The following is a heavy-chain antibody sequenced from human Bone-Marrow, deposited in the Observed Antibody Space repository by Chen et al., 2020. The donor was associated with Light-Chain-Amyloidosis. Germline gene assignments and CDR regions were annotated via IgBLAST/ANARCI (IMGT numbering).Heavy chain of an antibody. CDR2: IYSGGFT. CDR3: ATLDTYGYYFDS. D-gene: IGHD3-10*01. CDR1: GFTVTGNY. V-gene: IGHV3-53*02. Sequence: EVQLVETGGGLIQPGGSLRLSCPASGFTVTGNYMGWVRQAPGKGREWVAVIYSGGFTYYADSVESRFTISRDHSKNTLFLQMSSLRAEDTAVYYCATLDTYGYYFDSWGQGTLVTVSS. J-gene: IGHJ4*02.